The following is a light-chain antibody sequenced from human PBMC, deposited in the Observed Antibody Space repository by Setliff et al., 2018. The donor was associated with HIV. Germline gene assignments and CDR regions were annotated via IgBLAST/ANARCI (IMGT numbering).Light chain of an antibody. J-gene: IGLJ2*01. CDR3: GTWDNSLTAVV. CDR2: DNN. V-gene: IGLV1-51*01. Sequence: QSVLTQPPSLSAAPGQKVTISCSGSSSNIGNNFVSWYQQLPGTAPKVLIYDNNKRPSGIPDRFSGSKSGTSATLGITGLQTGDEADYYCGTWDNSLTAVVFGGGTKVTVL. CDR1: SSNIGNNF.